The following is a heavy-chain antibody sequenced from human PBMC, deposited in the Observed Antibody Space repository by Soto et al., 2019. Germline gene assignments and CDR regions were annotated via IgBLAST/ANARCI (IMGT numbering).Heavy chain of an antibody. J-gene: IGHJ3*02. Sequence: SVKLSCKASGGTFSSYAISWVRQAPGQGLEWMGGIIPIFGTANYAQKFQGRVTITADESTSTAYMELSSLRSEDTAVYYCVYGSGSYYNSLQAFDIWGQGTMVTVSS. CDR3: VYGSGSYYNSLQAFDI. D-gene: IGHD3-10*01. CDR2: IIPIFGTA. V-gene: IGHV1-69*01. CDR1: GGTFSSYA.